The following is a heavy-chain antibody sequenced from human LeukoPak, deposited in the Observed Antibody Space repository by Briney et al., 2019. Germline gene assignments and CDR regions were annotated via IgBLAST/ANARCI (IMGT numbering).Heavy chain of an antibody. J-gene: IGHJ6*03. CDR1: GFTFSHYW. CDR2: IKQDGSEK. V-gene: IGHV3-7*01. CDR3: ARADSGPIYYYYYMDV. Sequence: GGSLRLSCAASGFTFSHYWMSWVRQAPGKGLEWVANIKQDGSEKYYVDSVKGRFTISRDNAKNSLYLQMNSLRAEDTAVYYCARADSGPIYYYYYMDVWGKGTTVTVSS. D-gene: IGHD5-12*01.